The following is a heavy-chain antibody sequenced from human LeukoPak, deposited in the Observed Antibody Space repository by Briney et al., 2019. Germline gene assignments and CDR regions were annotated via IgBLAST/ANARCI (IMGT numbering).Heavy chain of an antibody. V-gene: IGHV1-8*01. CDR1: GYPFTSYN. D-gene: IGHD3-3*01. Sequence: GASVKVSCKASGYPFTSYNVNWVRQATGQGLEWMGWMNINSGNTGYSQNFQGRVTMTRDTSISTAYMELSSLMSEDTAVYYCARGLPKAVFGMVIEDWGQGTLVTVSS. CDR3: ARGLPKAVFGMVIED. J-gene: IGHJ1*01. CDR2: MNINSGNT.